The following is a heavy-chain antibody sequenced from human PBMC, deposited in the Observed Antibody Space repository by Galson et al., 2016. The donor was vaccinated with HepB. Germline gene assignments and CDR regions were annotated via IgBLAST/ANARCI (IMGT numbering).Heavy chain of an antibody. D-gene: IGHD5-18*01. Sequence: ETLSLTCTVSGDPISPHFWSWIRQPPGKGLEWIGNISYRGNTNYSASLTSRVTISLDTSDKQFSMKLNSVTAADTAVYYCARGFGYHAFDFWGQGTTVTVSS. V-gene: IGHV4-59*11. J-gene: IGHJ3*01. CDR3: ARGFGYHAFDF. CDR2: ISYRGNT. CDR1: GDPISPHF.